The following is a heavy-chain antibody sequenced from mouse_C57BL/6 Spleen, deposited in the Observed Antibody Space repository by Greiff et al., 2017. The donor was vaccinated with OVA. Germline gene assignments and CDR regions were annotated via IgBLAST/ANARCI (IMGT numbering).Heavy chain of an antibody. J-gene: IGHJ2*01. V-gene: IGHV1-64*01. CDR3: AREVLGTFDY. CDR1: GYTFTSYW. D-gene: IGHD3-1*01. Sequence: QVQLQQPGAELVKPGASVTLSCKASGYTFTSYWMHWVKQRPGQGLEWIGMIHPNSGSTNYNEKFKSKATLTVDKSSSTAYMQLSSLTSEDSAVYYCAREVLGTFDYWGQGTTLTVSS. CDR2: IHPNSGST.